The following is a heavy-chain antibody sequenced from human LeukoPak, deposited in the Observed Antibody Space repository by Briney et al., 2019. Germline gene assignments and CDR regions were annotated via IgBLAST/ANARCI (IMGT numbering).Heavy chain of an antibody. CDR2: ISGSGATT. V-gene: IGHV3-23*01. J-gene: IGHJ4*02. CDR1: GFTFSSCA. D-gene: IGHD1-26*01. CDR3: AKDQSRVGASDPFDD. Sequence: GGSLRLSCAASGFTFSSCAMTWVRQAPGKGLEWVSSISGSGATTYYADSVKGRFTISRDNSNNTVYLQMNSLRAEDTAVYYCAKDQSRVGASDPFDDSGQGMQVGVSS.